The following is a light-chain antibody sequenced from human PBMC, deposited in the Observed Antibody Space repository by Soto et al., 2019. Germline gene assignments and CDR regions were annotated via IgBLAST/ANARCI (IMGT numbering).Light chain of an antibody. Sequence: VLTQPPSASGTPGQRVTISCSGSSSNIGSNHVYWYQQFPGMAPKLLMYRSDQRPTGVPDRFSASKSGTSASLAISGLRSDDEADYYCSARDDILSGVVFGGGTKVTVL. CDR2: RSD. V-gene: IGLV1-47*01. CDR3: SARDDILSGVV. CDR1: SSNIGSNH. J-gene: IGLJ2*01.